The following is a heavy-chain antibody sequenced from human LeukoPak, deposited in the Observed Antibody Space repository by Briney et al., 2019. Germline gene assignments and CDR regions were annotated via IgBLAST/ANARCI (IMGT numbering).Heavy chain of an antibody. D-gene: IGHD5-18*01. CDR3: AKDLTFPLMVTHFDY. CDR1: GFTFSTYA. CDR2: VDDTSTYT. J-gene: IGHJ4*02. V-gene: IGHV3-23*01. Sequence: PGGSLRLSCAASGFTFSTYAMTWVRQAPRKGLEWVSSVDDTSTYTYYADSVKGRFTISRDNSKNTLYLQMNSLRAEDTAVYYCAKDLTFPLMVTHFDYWGQGTLVTVSS.